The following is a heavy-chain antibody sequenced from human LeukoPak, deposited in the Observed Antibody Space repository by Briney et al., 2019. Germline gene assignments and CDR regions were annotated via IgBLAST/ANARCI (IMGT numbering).Heavy chain of an antibody. D-gene: IGHD2-8*01. Sequence: ASVKVSCKASGYSFTGYYMHWGRQAPGQGLEWMGWINPNSGDTKYAKKFQGRVTMTRDTSISTAYMELTRLRSDDTAVYYCARGGLRVMVYRLYYMDVWGKGTTVTVSS. CDR1: GYSFTGYY. J-gene: IGHJ6*03. CDR2: INPNSGDT. CDR3: ARGGLRVMVYRLYYMDV. V-gene: IGHV1-2*02.